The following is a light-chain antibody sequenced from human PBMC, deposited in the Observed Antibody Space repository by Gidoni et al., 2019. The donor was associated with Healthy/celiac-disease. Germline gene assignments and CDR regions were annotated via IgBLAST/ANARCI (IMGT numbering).Light chain of an antibody. CDR1: QSVSSY. CDR3: QQRSNWPPKLT. J-gene: IGKJ4*01. Sequence: EIVLTQSPATLSLSPGERATLSCRASQSVSSYLAWYQQKPGQAPRLLVYDASNRATGIPARFSGSGSGTDFTLTISSLEPEDFAVYYCQQRSNWPPKLTFGGGTKVEIK. V-gene: IGKV3-11*01. CDR2: DAS.